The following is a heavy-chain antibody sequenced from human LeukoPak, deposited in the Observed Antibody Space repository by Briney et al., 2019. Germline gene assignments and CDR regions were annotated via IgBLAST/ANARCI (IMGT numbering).Heavy chain of an antibody. V-gene: IGHV3-74*01. J-gene: IGHJ5*02. CDR3: ATATFYVTSGYFPS. CDR1: GFTFSTFW. D-gene: IGHD3-22*01. Sequence: GGSLRLSCAASGFTFSTFWMHWVRQAPGQGLVWVSGISGDKSHIAYADPVKGRFTISRDNAKNTLHLQMNSLRDEDTAVYYCATATFYVTSGYFPSWGQGTLVTVSS. CDR2: ISGDKSHI.